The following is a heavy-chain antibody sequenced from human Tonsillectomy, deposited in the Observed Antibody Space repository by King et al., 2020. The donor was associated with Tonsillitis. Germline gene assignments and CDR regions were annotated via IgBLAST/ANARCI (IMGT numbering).Heavy chain of an antibody. J-gene: IGHJ2*01. CDR1: GGSFSGYY. Sequence: VQLQQWGAGLLKPSETLSLTCAVYGGSFSGYYWTWIRQPPGEGREWIGEINHSGSTNYNTSFKSRVTISVDASVNQLSLNLSSVTAAATAVYFCARGHYCSSIGCRYWFFDLWGRGTLVTVSS. CDR3: ARGHYCSSIGCRYWFFDL. V-gene: IGHV4-34*01. D-gene: IGHD2-2*01. CDR2: INHSGST.